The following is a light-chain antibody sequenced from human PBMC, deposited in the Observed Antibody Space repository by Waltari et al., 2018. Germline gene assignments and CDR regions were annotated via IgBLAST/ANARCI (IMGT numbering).Light chain of an antibody. Sequence: DIVMTQSPDSLAVSLGEWATITCKSSQSVLSSPNNKNYLAWYQQKPGQPPRLLIYWASTRESGVPDRFSGSGSETDFTLTISSLQAEDVAVYYCQQYYSTPPLTFGGGTKVEIK. J-gene: IGKJ4*01. V-gene: IGKV4-1*01. CDR1: QSVLSSPNNKNY. CDR3: QQYYSTPPLT. CDR2: WAS.